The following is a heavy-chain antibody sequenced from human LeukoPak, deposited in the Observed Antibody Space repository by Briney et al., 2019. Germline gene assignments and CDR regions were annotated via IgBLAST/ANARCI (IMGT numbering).Heavy chain of an antibody. D-gene: IGHD2-8*01. J-gene: IGHJ4*02. CDR1: DASIDTHY. Sequence: SETLSLTCTVSDASIDTHYWNWIRQPAGKGLERIGRIYAGGSTNYNPSLKSRVTMSAVTSKNQFFLRLSSVTAADTAVYYCARALWANGLDSWGQGALVIVSS. V-gene: IGHV4-4*07. CDR2: IYAGGST. CDR3: ARALWANGLDS.